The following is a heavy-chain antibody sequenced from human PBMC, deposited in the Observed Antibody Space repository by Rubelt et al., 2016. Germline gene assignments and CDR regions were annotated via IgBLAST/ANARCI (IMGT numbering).Heavy chain of an antibody. D-gene: IGHD3-22*01. CDR3: CNYYYDSSGYYFGYFQH. CDR1: GGSISSYY. CDR2: IYYSGST. Sequence: QVQLQESGPGLVKPSETLSLTCSVSGGSISSYYWSWIRQPPGKGLEWIGYIYYSGSTNYNPSLKSRLTISVDPSKNQISRKRSSVTDAVTAVDYCCNYYYDSSGYYFGYFQHWGQGTLVTVSS. J-gene: IGHJ1*01. V-gene: IGHV4-59*08.